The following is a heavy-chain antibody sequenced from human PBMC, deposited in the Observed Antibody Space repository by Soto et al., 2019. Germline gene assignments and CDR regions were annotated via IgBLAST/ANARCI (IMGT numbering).Heavy chain of an antibody. CDR3: AMAMVNGAVWGFDY. V-gene: IGHV1-2*02. CDR2: INPNSGGT. J-gene: IGHJ4*02. Sequence: ASVKVSCKASGYTFTGYYMHWVRQAPGQGLEWMGWINPNSGGTNYAQKFQGRVTMTRDTSISTAYMELSRLRSDDTAVYYCAMAMVNGAVWGFDYWGQGTLVTVSS. D-gene: IGHD5-18*01. CDR1: GYTFTGYY.